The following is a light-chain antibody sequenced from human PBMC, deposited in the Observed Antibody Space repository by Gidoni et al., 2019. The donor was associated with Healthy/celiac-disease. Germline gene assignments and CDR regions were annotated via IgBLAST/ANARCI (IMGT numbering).Light chain of an antibody. CDR1: SVNIGAGYV. V-gene: IGLV1-40*01. J-gene: IGLJ1*01. Sequence: QSVLTQQPSVSGAPGQRVTISCTGSSVNIGAGYVVHWYQQLPGTAPKHLIYGNSNRPSWVPDRFYGSNSGTSASLAITGLQAEDEADYYCQSYDSSLSAPYVFGTGTKVTVL. CDR2: GNS. CDR3: QSYDSSLSAPYV.